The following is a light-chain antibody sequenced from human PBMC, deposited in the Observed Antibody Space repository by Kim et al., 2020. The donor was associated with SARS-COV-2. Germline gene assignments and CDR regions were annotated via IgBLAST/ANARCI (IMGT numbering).Light chain of an antibody. V-gene: IGKV3-15*01. J-gene: IGKJ5*01. CDR3: QQYNNWTPST. Sequence: SSGERAILACKVGHSVSSNLSWYQQKPGQAPRLLLYGASTRDTSITARISGSGSETEFTLTVNSLQSEDFAVYYYQQYNNWTPSTFGQETLLEIK. CDR2: GAS. CDR1: HSVSSN.